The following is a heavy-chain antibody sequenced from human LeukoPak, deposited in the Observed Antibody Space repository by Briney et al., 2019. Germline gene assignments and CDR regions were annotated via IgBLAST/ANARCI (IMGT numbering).Heavy chain of an antibody. V-gene: IGHV3-7*01. J-gene: IGHJ4*02. CDR3: ARLFGGVTTFDY. D-gene: IGHD4-17*01. Sequence: GGSLRLSCAASGFTFSAFRMSWVRQGPGKGLEWVASIKPDGSDSHHVDSVMGRFTISRDNTKNLLYLQMNSLSAEDTAVYYCARLFGGVTTFDYWGEGALATVSS. CDR1: GFTFSAFR. CDR2: IKPDGSDS.